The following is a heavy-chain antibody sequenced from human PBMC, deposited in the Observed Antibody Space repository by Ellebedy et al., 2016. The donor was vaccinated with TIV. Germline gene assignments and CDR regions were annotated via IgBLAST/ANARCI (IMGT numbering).Heavy chain of an antibody. CDR3: ARWVGHFDF. V-gene: IGHV4-59*01. J-gene: IGHJ4*02. D-gene: IGHD1-26*01. CDR2: IYFSGIT. CDR1: DGSISNFH. Sequence: MPSETLSLTCTVSDGSISNFHWSWIRQHPGKGLEWFGYIYFSGITNYNPSLKSRVTMSVDTSKNQFSLKLSSVTTADTAVYYCARWVGHFDFWGQGAQVTVSS.